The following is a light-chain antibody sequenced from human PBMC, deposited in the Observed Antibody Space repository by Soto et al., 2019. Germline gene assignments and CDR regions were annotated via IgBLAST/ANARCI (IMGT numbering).Light chain of an antibody. V-gene: IGKV3-20*01. CDR3: HHYGWSPGT. CDR2: GAS. J-gene: IGKJ1*01. Sequence: EIVLTQSPGTLSLSPGDRATLSCRASQSVSSSHLAWYQHKPGQAPRLVFYGASTRAPGIPDRSSGSGSGTDSNLIISRVEPGDFSVYYCHHYGWSPGTLGQGTKVEVK. CDR1: QSVSSSH.